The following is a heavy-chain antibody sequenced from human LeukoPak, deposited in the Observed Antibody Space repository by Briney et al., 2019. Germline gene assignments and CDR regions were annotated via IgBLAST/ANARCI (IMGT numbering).Heavy chain of an antibody. D-gene: IGHD3-22*01. CDR3: ARGTYYDTSGYYLPYFDY. CDR1: DGSISTYY. CDR2: VYYSGST. J-gene: IGHJ4*02. Sequence: SETLSLTCTVSDGSISTYYWSWTRQPPGKGLEWIAHVYYSGSTNYSPSLKSRVTISVDTSKNQFSLKLSSVTAADTAVYYCARGTYYDTSGYYLPYFDYWGQGTLVTVSS. V-gene: IGHV4-59*01.